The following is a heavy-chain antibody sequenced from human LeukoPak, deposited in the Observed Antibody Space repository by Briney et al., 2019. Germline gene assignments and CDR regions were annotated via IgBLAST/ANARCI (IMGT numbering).Heavy chain of an antibody. CDR2: SSGSGGST. CDR3: AKEPIQGLGYCTSTRCPAFDY. D-gene: IGHD2-2*01. Sequence: GGSLRLSCAASRFTFSSYAMSWVRQAPGKGLEWVSASSGSGGSTYYADSVKGRFTISRDNSKNTLYLQMNSLRAEDTAVYYCAKEPIQGLGYCTSTRCPAFDYWGQGTLVTVSS. V-gene: IGHV3-23*01. CDR1: RFTFSSYA. J-gene: IGHJ4*02.